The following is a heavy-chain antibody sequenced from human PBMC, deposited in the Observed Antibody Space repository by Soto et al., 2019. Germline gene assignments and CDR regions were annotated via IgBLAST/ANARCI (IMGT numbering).Heavy chain of an antibody. Sequence: HEHLVQSGAEVKRPGASLKVSCKASGYSFTGYYIHWVRQAPGQGLEWMGWINPDSGATNYAQNFEGRVTVTSDTSISTASMVLTSLTSDDTAVYYCARGDYGTGGYPFPYFDYWGQGTLVIVSS. CDR2: INPDSGAT. CDR1: GYSFTGYY. D-gene: IGHD2-8*02. CDR3: ARGDYGTGGYPFPYFDY. V-gene: IGHV1-2*02. J-gene: IGHJ4*02.